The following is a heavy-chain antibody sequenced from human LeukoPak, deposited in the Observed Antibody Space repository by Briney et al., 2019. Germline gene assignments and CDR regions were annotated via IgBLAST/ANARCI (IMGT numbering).Heavy chain of an antibody. D-gene: IGHD4-17*01. CDR1: GFTFSSYA. CDR2: ISGSGGST. J-gene: IGHJ4*02. Sequence: GGSLRLSCAASGFTFSSYAMSWVRQASGKGLEWVSAISGSGGSTYYADSVKGRFTISRDNSKNTLYLQMNSLRAEDTAVYYCAKHYGDYKRAPFDYWGQGTLVTVSS. CDR3: AKHYGDYKRAPFDY. V-gene: IGHV3-23*01.